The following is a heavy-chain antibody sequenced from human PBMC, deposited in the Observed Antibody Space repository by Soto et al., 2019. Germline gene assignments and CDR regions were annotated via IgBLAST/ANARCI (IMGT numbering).Heavy chain of an antibody. V-gene: IGHV3-11*01. D-gene: IGHD4-17*01. CDR2: ISGNGRII. J-gene: IGHJ4*02. CDR1: GFIFSDYY. Sequence: QVPLVESGGGLVKPGGSLRLSCATSGFIFSDYYMHWIRQAPGKGLEWISYISGNGRIIQYADSAKGRFTISWDNAQNSLYLRMNSLRAEDTALYFCARDFDADSRTDFDYWCQGTLVTVSS. CDR3: ARDFDADSRTDFDY.